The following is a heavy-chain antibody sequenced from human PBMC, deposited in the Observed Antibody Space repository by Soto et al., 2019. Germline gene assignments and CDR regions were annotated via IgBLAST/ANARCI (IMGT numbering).Heavy chain of an antibody. V-gene: IGHV3-23*01. CDR3: AKGRAPFLGRGMDV. J-gene: IGHJ6*02. CDR2: ISGSGGTT. Sequence: EVQLLESGGGLVQPGGSLRLSCAASGFTFSSYAMSWVRQAAGKGLEWVSDISGSGGTTYYADSVKGRFTISRDSSKNTLYLQMHSLRAEDTAVYYCAKGRAPFLGRGMDVWGQGTKVTVSS. CDR1: GFTFSSYA.